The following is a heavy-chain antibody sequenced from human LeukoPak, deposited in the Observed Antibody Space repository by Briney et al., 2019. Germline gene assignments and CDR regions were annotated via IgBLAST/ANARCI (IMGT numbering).Heavy chain of an antibody. Sequence: AETLSLPCAVSGVSISSSTWWSWVRQPPGKGLEWIGEVYHSGSINYNPSLKSRVTISIDKSKNQFSLKLSSVTAADTAVYYCASKADCRGGSCPTGAFDIWGQGTRVTVSS. CDR1: GVSISSSTW. V-gene: IGHV4-4*02. J-gene: IGHJ3*02. CDR2: VYHSGSI. CDR3: ASKADCRGGSCPTGAFDI. D-gene: IGHD2-15*01.